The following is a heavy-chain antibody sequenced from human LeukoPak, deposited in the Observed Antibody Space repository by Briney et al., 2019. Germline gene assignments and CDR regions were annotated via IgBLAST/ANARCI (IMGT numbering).Heavy chain of an antibody. J-gene: IGHJ6*02. D-gene: IGHD4-17*01. CDR1: GGSISNFF. CDR2: IYSSGT. CDR3: ARNRMTTLNIQNLYGLDV. V-gene: IGHV4-59*01. Sequence: PSETLSLTCTVSGGSISNFFWTWIRQPPGKGLEWIGYIYSSGTTYNPSLKSRVTMSVDTSKQQFSLKLNSVTEADTAVYYCARNRMTTLNIQNLYGLDVWGQGTTVTVS.